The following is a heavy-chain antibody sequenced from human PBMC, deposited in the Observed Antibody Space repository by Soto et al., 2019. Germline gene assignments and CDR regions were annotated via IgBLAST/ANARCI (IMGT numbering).Heavy chain of an antibody. D-gene: IGHD1-26*01. CDR2: ISSSSSYI. CDR1: GFTFSSYS. J-gene: IGHJ6*02. Sequence: EVQLVESGGGLVKPGGSLRLSCAASGFTFSSYSMNWVRQAPGKGLEWVSSISSSSSYIYYADSVKGRFTISRDNAKNXLYLQMNSLRAEDTAVYYCARDSGIPYYYYYGMDVWGQGTTVTVSS. CDR3: ARDSGIPYYYYYGMDV. V-gene: IGHV3-21*01.